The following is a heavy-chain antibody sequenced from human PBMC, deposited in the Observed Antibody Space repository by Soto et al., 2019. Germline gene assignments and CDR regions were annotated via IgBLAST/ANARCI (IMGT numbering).Heavy chain of an antibody. D-gene: IGHD3-22*01. CDR3: ATRPLLPGDP. CDR1: GFTFSSND. Sequence: EVQLVESGGGLIQPGGSLRLSCAASGFTFSSNDMNWVRQAPGKGLEWVSLIYSGGSTYYADSVKGRFTISRDNSKNTWYRQMSSLRAEDTAVYYCATRPLLPGDPWGQGTMVTVSS. CDR2: IYSGGST. J-gene: IGHJ3*01. V-gene: IGHV3-53*01.